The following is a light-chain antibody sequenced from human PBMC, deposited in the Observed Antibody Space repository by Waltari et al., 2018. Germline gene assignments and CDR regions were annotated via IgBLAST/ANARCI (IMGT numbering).Light chain of an antibody. CDR3: QQSYSTPA. CDR2: DAS. Sequence: EIILTQSPATLSLSPGERATLSCRASQSVNYYLAWYQQKPGQAPRLLIYDASNRATGIPARFSGSGSGTDFTLTISSLQPEDFATYYCQQSYSTPAFGQGTKVEIK. J-gene: IGKJ1*01. V-gene: IGKV3-11*01. CDR1: QSVNYY.